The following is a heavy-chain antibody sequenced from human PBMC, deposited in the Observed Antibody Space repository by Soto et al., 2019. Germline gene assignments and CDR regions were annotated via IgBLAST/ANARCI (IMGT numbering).Heavy chain of an antibody. Sequence: EVQLLESGGGLVQPGRSLRLSCVGSGFTFINYAMNWVRQTPGKGLEWVSTISGGGDRTFDADTVKGRFTISRDNSKNTVNLQMNSLRADDMAVYYCARKVLGSTSRPDWWYFDLWGRGTLVTVSS. CDR3: ARKVLGSTSRPDWWYFDL. CDR1: GFTFINYA. CDR2: ISGGGDRT. J-gene: IGHJ2*01. D-gene: IGHD2-2*01. V-gene: IGHV3-23*01.